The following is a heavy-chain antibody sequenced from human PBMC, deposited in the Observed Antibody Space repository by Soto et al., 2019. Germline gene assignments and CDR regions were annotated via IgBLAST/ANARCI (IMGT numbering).Heavy chain of an antibody. J-gene: IGHJ4*02. Sequence: SVKVSCKASGGTFSSYAISWVRQAPGQGLEWMGGIIPIFGTANYAQKFQGRVTITADESTSTAYMELSSLRSEDTAVYYCATKDASSERYFDYWGQGTLVTVSS. CDR2: IIPIFGTA. D-gene: IGHD3-22*01. V-gene: IGHV1-69*13. CDR1: GGTFSSYA. CDR3: ATKDASSERYFDY.